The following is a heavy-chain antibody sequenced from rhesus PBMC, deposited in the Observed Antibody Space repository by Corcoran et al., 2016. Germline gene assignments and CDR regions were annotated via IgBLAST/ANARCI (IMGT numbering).Heavy chain of an antibody. CDR1: GGSISSSYYY. Sequence: QVQLQESGPGLVKPSETLFLTCVVSGGSISSSYYYWSWIRQAPGEGLEWFGTNCCSGRPTYNPALKSRFTISRDTSKYPFSLKLSSVTAADTAVYYCAGEGRLTYFDYWGQGVLVTVSS. J-gene: IGHJ4*01. CDR2: NCCSGRP. D-gene: IGHD3-9*01. V-gene: IGHV4-122*01. CDR3: AGEGRLTYFDY.